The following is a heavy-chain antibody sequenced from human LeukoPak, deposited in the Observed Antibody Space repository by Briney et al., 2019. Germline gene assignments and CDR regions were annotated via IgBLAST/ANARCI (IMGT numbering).Heavy chain of an antibody. CDR2: ISSSGGST. CDR1: GFTFSLYA. Sequence: PGESLRLSCAASGFTFSLYAMSWVRQAPGKGLEWVSSISSSGGSTYYADFVKGRFIISRDNSRNTLYLQMDSLRAEDTALYFCAKDQRLVAARDKQFDPWGQGTLVTVAS. J-gene: IGHJ5*02. D-gene: IGHD2-15*01. CDR3: AKDQRLVAARDKQFDP. V-gene: IGHV3-23*01.